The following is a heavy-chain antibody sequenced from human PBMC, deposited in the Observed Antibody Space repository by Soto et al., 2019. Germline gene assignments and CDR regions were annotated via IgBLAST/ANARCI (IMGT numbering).Heavy chain of an antibody. J-gene: IGHJ5*02. CDR2: INAANGNV. D-gene: IGHD6-19*01. CDR1: GYTFSSYA. Sequence: QVQLVQSGAEVKKPGASVKVSCKASGYTFSSYALHWVRQAPGQRLEWRGWINAANGNVKYSQKFQGRVTITRDTSASTAYMELSSLRSEDTAVYYCARAVGQFDPWGQGTLVTVAS. CDR3: ARAVGQFDP. V-gene: IGHV1-3*01.